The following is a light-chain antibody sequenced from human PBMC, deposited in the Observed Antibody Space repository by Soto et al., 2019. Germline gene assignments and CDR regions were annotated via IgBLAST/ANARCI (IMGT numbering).Light chain of an antibody. CDR1: SSDVGGYNY. Sequence: QSALTQPASVSGSPGQSITISCTGTSSDVGGYNYVSWYQQHPGKAPKLMIYDVSNRPSGVSNRFSGSKSGNTASLTISGLRLEDEADYYCSSYTSSSTLVYVFGTGTKLTVL. V-gene: IGLV2-14*01. J-gene: IGLJ1*01. CDR2: DVS. CDR3: SSYTSSSTLVYV.